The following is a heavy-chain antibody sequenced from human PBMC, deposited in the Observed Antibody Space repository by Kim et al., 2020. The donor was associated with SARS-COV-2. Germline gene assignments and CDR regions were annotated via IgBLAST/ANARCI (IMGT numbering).Heavy chain of an antibody. J-gene: IGHJ2*01. CDR1: GGTFSSYA. V-gene: IGHV1-69*13. D-gene: IGHD6-13*01. CDR3: VNAAAGTFWYFDL. CDR2: IIPIFGTA. Sequence: SVKVSCKASGGTFSSYAISWVRQAPGQGLEWMGGIIPIFGTANYAQKFQGRVTITADESTSTAYMELSSLRSEDTAVYYCVNAAAGTFWYFDLWGRGTLVTVSS.